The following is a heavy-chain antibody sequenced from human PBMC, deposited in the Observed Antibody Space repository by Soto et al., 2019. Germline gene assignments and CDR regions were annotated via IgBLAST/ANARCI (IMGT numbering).Heavy chain of an antibody. D-gene: IGHD3-10*01. V-gene: IGHV4-31*03. J-gene: IGHJ6*02. CDR1: GGSISTGGYY. Sequence: TSETLSLTCTVSGGSISTGGYYWSWIRQHPGKGLEWIGYIYYSGSTYYNPSLKSRVTISVDTSKNQFSLKLSSVTAADTAVYYCARDMVRGVISTEEYYYYYYGMDVWGQGTTVTVSS. CDR3: ARDMVRGVISTEEYYYYYYGMDV. CDR2: IYYSGST.